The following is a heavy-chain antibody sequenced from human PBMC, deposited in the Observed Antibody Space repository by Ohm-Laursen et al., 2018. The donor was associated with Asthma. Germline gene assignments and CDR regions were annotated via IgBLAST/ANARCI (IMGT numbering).Heavy chain of an antibody. CDR2: INTNTGKP. D-gene: IGHD3-9*01. CDR3: AKVRTAGYDALDL. CDR1: GYVLSNYG. V-gene: IGHV7-4-1*02. Sequence: ASVKVSCKASGYVLSNYGINWVRQAPGQGLEWMGWINTNTGKPSYAQGYTGRFVFSLDTAASTAYLQISSLEAEDSAVYFCAKVRTAGYDALDLWGQGTMVTVSS. J-gene: IGHJ3*01.